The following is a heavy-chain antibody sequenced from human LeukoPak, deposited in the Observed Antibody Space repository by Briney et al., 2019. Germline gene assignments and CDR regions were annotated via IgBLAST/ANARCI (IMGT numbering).Heavy chain of an antibody. CDR3: ARDGETSNWGVLF. CDR2: ISSSGSTI. D-gene: IGHD7-27*01. V-gene: IGHV3-48*03. Sequence: GGSLRLSCAASGFTFSSYEMNWVRQAPGKGLEWVSYISSSGSTIYYADSVKGRFTISRDDAKNSLYLQMNSLRAEDTAVYYCARDGETSNWGVLFWGQGTLVTVSS. CDR1: GFTFSSYE. J-gene: IGHJ4*02.